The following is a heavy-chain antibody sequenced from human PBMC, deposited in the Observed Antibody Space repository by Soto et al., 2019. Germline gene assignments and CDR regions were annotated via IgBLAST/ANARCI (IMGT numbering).Heavy chain of an antibody. CDR2: ISSDAKKK. J-gene: IGHJ4*01. CDR3: AKDRRDNFNYAMDH. D-gene: IGHD2-8*01. V-gene: IGHV3-30*18. CDR1: GFMFRMYG. Sequence: LRLSCAASGFMFRMYGMHWVRQAPGKGLEWVAVISSDAKKKYYGESVKGRITISRDNSKNTVYLEMNRLRPEDTAVYYCAKDRRDNFNYAMDHWGHGTLVTVSS.